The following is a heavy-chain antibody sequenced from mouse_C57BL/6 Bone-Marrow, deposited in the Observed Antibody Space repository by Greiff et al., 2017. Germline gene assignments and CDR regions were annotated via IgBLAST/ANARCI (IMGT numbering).Heavy chain of an antibody. CDR1: GFTFSSYA. Sequence: EVQRVESGGGLVKPGGSLKLSCAASGFTFSSYAMSWVRQTPEQRLEWVATISAGGSYTYYPDNVKGRFPIPRDNAKNNLYLQMSQLKSEDTAMYYGAIGAYYGSHVDYWGQGTTRTVSS. J-gene: IGHJ2*01. V-gene: IGHV5-4*01. CDR3: AIGAYYGSHVDY. CDR2: ISAGGSYT. D-gene: IGHD1-1*01.